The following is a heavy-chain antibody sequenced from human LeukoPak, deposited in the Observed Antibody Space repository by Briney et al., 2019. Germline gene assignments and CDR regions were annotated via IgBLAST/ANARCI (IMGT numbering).Heavy chain of an antibody. CDR3: AREVGFRWELLGHNWFDP. J-gene: IGHJ5*02. V-gene: IGHV1-18*01. D-gene: IGHD1-26*01. CDR1: GYTFTSYG. Sequence: ASVKVSCKASGYTFTSYGISWVRQAPGQGLEWMGWISAYNGNTNYAQKLQGRVTMTTDTSTSTAYMELRSLRSDDTAVYYCAREVGFRWELLGHNWFDPWGQGTLVTVSS. CDR2: ISAYNGNT.